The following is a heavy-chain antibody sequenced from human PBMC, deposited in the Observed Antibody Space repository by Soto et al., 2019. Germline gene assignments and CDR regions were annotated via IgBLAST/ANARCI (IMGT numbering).Heavy chain of an antibody. CDR3: ATNGVLWFGESFHYYYYYMDV. V-gene: IGHV3-30*03. D-gene: IGHD3-10*01. CDR2: ISYDGSNK. J-gene: IGHJ6*03. Sequence: GGSLRLSCAASGFTFSSYGMHWVRQAPGKGLEWVAVISYDGSNKYYADSVKGRFTISRDNSKNTLYLQMNSLSAEDTAVYYCATNGVLWFGESFHYYYYYMDVWGKGTTVTVSS. CDR1: GFTFSSYG.